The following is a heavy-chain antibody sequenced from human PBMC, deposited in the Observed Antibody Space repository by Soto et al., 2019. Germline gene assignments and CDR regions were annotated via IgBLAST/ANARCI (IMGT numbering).Heavy chain of an antibody. CDR3: ARRNAFDI. V-gene: IGHV4-59*08. Sequence: QVQLQESGPGLVKPSETLSLTCTVSGGSISSYYWSWIRQPPGKGLEWIGYIYYSGSTNYNPSLKTGVTITVDTSETQFFLKLSSVTDADTAVYYCARRNAFDIWGHVTMVTV. J-gene: IGHJ3*02. CDR2: IYYSGST. CDR1: GGSISSYY.